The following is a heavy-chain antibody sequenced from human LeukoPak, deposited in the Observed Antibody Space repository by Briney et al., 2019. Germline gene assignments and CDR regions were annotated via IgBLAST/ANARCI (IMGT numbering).Heavy chain of an antibody. V-gene: IGHV1-2*02. J-gene: IGHJ6*02. CDR2: INPNSGGT. CDR3: ARGDRTETRLRYFDWPMDV. Sequence: GASVKVSCKASGYTFTGYYMHWVRQATGQGLEWMGWINPNSGGTNYAQKFQGRVTMTRDTSISTAYMELSRLRSDDTAVYYCARGDRTETRLRYFDWPMDVWGQGTTVTVSS. D-gene: IGHD3-9*01. CDR1: GYTFTGYY.